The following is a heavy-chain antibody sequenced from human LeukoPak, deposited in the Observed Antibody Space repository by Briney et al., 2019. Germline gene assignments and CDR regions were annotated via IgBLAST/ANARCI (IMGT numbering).Heavy chain of an antibody. V-gene: IGHV4-34*01. CDR2: INHSGST. CDR3: AGRLTYYMDV. J-gene: IGHJ6*03. Sequence: SETLSLTCAVYGGSFSGYYWSWIRQPPGKGLEWIGEINHSGSTNYNPSLKSRVTISVDTSKNQFSLKLSSVTAADTAVYYCAGRLTYYMDVWGKGTTVTVSS. CDR1: GGSFSGYY.